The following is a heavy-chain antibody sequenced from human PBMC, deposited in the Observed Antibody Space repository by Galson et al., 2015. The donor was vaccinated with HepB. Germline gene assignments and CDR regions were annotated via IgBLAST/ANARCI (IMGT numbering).Heavy chain of an antibody. Sequence: SVKVSCKASGYTFTSYAMHWVRQAPGQGLEWMGGIIPIFGTANYAQKFQGRVTITADESTSTAYMELSSLRSEDTAVYYCARGGARTGTTDYYYYYGMDVWGQGTTVTVSS. CDR1: GYTFTSYA. CDR2: IIPIFGTA. D-gene: IGHD1-1*01. CDR3: ARGGARTGTTDYYYYYGMDV. J-gene: IGHJ6*02. V-gene: IGHV1-69*13.